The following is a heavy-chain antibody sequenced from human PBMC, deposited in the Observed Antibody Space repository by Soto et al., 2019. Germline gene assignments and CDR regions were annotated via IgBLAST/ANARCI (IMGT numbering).Heavy chain of an antibody. CDR3: AKDLDSSGYNWFDP. J-gene: IGHJ5*02. Sequence: PVGSLRLSCAASGFTFSSYAMSWVRQAPGKGLEWVSAISGSGGSTYYADSVKGRFTISRDNSKNTLYLQMNSLRAEDTAVYYCAKDLDSSGYNWFDPWGQGTLVTVSS. V-gene: IGHV3-23*01. CDR2: ISGSGGST. D-gene: IGHD3-22*01. CDR1: GFTFSSYA.